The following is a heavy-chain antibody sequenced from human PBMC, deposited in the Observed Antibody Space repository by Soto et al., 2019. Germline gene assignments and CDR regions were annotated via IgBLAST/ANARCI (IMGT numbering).Heavy chain of an antibody. D-gene: IGHD1-26*01. Sequence: QLQLQESGPGLVKPSETLSLTCTVSGGSFSSSSYYWVWVRQPPGKGLEWIGSIYYDGATYYNPSLKSRVAISVDTSKNQRSLTLTSVPAADTAVYFCTRRGHPSSPTWGQGTLVTVSS. CDR3: TRRGHPSSPT. V-gene: IGHV4-39*01. J-gene: IGHJ4*02. CDR1: GGSFSSSSYY. CDR2: IYYDGAT.